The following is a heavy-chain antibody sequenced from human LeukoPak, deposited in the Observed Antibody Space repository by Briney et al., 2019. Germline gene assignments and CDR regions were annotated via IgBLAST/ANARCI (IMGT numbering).Heavy chain of an antibody. Sequence: SETQSLTCAVYGGSFSGYYWSWIRQPPGKGLEWIGEINHSGSTNYNPSLKSRVTISVDTSKNQFSLKLSSVTAADTAVYYCASTPRYYYDSSGYPDYWGQGTLVTVSS. CDR3: ASTPRYYYDSSGYPDY. CDR1: GGSFSGYY. V-gene: IGHV4-34*01. CDR2: INHSGST. D-gene: IGHD3-22*01. J-gene: IGHJ4*02.